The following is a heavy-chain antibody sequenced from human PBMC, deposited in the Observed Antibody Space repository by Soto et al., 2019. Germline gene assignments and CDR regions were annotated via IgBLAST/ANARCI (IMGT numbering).Heavy chain of an antibody. CDR3: GTDQWGGAFDL. CDR2: IKEDGSVT. D-gene: IGHD3-10*01. J-gene: IGHJ3*01. V-gene: IGHV3-7*01. CDR1: DFTISPYW. Sequence: QPGGSLRLSCATSDFTISPYWMTWVRQTLGQGLEFVANIKEDGSVTNYVDSVKGRFTISRDNAKNSLYLQMNSLRAEDTAVYYCGTDQWGGAFDLWGRGTTVTVSS.